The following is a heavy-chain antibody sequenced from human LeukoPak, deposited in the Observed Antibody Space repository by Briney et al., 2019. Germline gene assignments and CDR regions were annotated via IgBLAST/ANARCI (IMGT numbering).Heavy chain of an antibody. CDR3: AKESSGGDRISYGFDI. CDR2: ISWNSGSI. J-gene: IGHJ3*02. D-gene: IGHD2-21*01. CDR1: GFTFDDYA. Sequence: GGSLRLSCAASGFTFDDYAMHWVRQAPGKGLEWVSGISWNSGSIGYADSVKGRFTISRDNAKNSLYLQMNSLRAEDMALYYCAKESSGGDRISYGFDIWGQGTMVTVSS. V-gene: IGHV3-9*03.